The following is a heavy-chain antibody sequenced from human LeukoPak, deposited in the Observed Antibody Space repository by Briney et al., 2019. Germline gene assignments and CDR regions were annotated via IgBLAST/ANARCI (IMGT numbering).Heavy chain of an antibody. Sequence: GESLKISCAASGFTFSSYWMHWVRQVPGKGLVWVARINPGGSSITYADSVKGRFTISRDNAKNTLYLQMDSLRAEDTGVYYCARSNQADDYWGQGTLVTVSS. D-gene: IGHD1-14*01. J-gene: IGHJ4*02. CDR1: GFTFSSYW. V-gene: IGHV3-74*01. CDR2: INPGGSSI. CDR3: ARSNQADDY.